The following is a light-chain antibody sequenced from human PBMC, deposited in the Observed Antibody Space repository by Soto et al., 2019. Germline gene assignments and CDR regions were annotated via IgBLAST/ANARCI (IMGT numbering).Light chain of an antibody. CDR3: PQYGSSPHT. Sequence: EIVLTQSPGTLSLSPGERATLSCRASQSVSSSYLAWYQHKPGQAPRLLIYGASSRATGIPDRFSGSESGTDFTLTISRLEPEDFAVYYCPQYGSSPHTFGQGTKLEIK. CDR1: QSVSSSY. CDR2: GAS. V-gene: IGKV3-20*01. J-gene: IGKJ2*01.